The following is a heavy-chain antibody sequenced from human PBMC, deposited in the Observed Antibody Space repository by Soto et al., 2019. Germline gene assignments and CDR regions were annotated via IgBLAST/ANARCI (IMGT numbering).Heavy chain of an antibody. J-gene: IGHJ6*02. CDR3: ARDPPLGVSSSWEDYYGMDV. CDR1: GYTFTSYY. V-gene: IGHV1-46*01. CDR2: INPRGGST. D-gene: IGHD6-13*01. Sequence: ASVKVSCKASGYTFTSYYMHWVRQAPGQGLEWMGIINPRGGSTSYAQKFQGRVTMTRDTSTSTVYMELGSLGSEDTAVYYCARDPPLGVSSSWEDYYGMDVWGQGTTVTVSS.